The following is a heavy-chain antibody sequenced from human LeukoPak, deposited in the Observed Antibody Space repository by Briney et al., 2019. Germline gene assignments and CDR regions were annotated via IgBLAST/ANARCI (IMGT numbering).Heavy chain of an antibody. D-gene: IGHD6-19*01. CDR3: ARQDLGGIAVAGLAFGFDP. CDR2: IYYGGST. J-gene: IGHJ5*02. V-gene: IGHV4-39*01. Sequence: KPSETLSLTCTVSGGSISSSSYYWGWIRQPPGKGLEWIGSIYYGGSTYYNPSLKSRVTISVDTSKNQFSLKLSSVTAADTAVYYCARQDLGGIAVAGLAFGFDPWGQGTLVTVSS. CDR1: GGSISSSSYY.